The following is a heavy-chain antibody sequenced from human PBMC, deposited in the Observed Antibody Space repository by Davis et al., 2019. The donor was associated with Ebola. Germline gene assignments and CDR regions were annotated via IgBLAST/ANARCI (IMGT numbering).Heavy chain of an antibody. D-gene: IGHD6-6*01. CDR2: IIPIFGTA. J-gene: IGHJ5*02. Sequence: SVKVSCKASGGTFSSYAISWVRQAPGQGLEWMGGIIPIFGTANYAQKFQGRVTITADESTSKAYMELSSLRSEDTAVYYCARDVIPAYSSSSAYNWFDPWGQGTLVTVSS. V-gene: IGHV1-69*13. CDR1: GGTFSSYA. CDR3: ARDVIPAYSSSSAYNWFDP.